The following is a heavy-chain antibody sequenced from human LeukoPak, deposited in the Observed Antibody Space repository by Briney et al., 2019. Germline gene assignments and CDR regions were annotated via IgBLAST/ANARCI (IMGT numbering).Heavy chain of an antibody. CDR3: ARSGRPTSWFDP. D-gene: IGHD5-12*01. V-gene: IGHV4-59*01. CDR2: IYYKGNT. CDR1: SVSISTYY. J-gene: IGHJ5*02. Sequence: SETLCLTCTVSSVSISTYYWSWVRQPPGKGLEWIGYIYYKGNTNYNPSLRSRVPISFDTPKNQFSLKLSSVTAADTAVYYCARSGRPTSWFDPWGQGTLVTVSS.